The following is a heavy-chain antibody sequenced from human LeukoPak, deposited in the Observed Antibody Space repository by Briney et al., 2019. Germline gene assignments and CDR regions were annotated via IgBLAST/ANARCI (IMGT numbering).Heavy chain of an antibody. J-gene: IGHJ4*02. CDR2: INHSGST. D-gene: IGHD3-3*01. CDR3: ASTDDYDFWSGYYPFDY. V-gene: IGHV4-34*01. CDR1: GGSISSYY. Sequence: SETLSLTCTVSGGSISSYYWSWIRQPPGKGLEWIGEINHSGSTNYNPSLKSRVTISVDTSKNQFSLKLSSVTAADTAVYYCASTDDYDFWSGYYPFDYWGQGTLVTVSS.